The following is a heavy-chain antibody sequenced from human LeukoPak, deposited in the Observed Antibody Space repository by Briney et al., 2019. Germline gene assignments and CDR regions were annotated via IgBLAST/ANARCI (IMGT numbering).Heavy chain of an antibody. CDR3: ARGGARWLQLPYFDY. Sequence: ASVKVSCKASGYTFTGYYMHWVRQAPGQGLEWMGWINPNSGGTNYAQKFQGRVTMTRDTSISTAYMELSRLRSDDTAVYYCARGGARWLQLPYFDYWGQGTLVTVSS. D-gene: IGHD5-24*01. V-gene: IGHV1-2*02. CDR2: INPNSGGT. CDR1: GYTFTGYY. J-gene: IGHJ4*02.